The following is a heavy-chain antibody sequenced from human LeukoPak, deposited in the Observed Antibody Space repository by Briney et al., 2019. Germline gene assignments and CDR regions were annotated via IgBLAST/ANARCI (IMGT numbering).Heavy chain of an antibody. J-gene: IGHJ3*02. CDR2: ISGSGGST. CDR1: GFTFSSYA. CDR3: AKVLTRDYYDSSGYYSSGAFDI. V-gene: IGHV3-23*01. D-gene: IGHD3-22*01. Sequence: GGSLRLSCAASGFTFSSYAMSWVRQAPGKGLEWVSAISGSGGSTYYADSVKGRFTISRGNSKNTLYLQMNSLRAEDTAVYYCAKVLTRDYYDSSGYYSSGAFDIWGQGTMVTVSS.